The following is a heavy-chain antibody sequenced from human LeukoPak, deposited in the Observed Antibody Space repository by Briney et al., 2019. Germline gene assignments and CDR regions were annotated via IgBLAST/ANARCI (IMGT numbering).Heavy chain of an antibody. CDR3: ARGPKSEWLQNYFDY. CDR2: ISSSSTYM. J-gene: IGHJ4*02. D-gene: IGHD5-12*01. V-gene: IGHV3-21*06. CDR1: SFTFSAYV. Sequence: GGSLRLTCAASSFTFSAYVMHWVRQAPGRGLEWVSSISSSSTYMSYADSVKGRFTVSRDNAENSLYLQMSGLRGEDTAVYYCARGPKSEWLQNYFDYWGQGALVAVSS.